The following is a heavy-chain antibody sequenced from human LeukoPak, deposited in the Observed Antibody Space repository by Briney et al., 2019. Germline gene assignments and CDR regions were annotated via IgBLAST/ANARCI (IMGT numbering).Heavy chain of an antibody. CDR3: AKDKDIAAAGFPPEAYFGY. V-gene: IGHV3-30*02. D-gene: IGHD6-13*01. J-gene: IGHJ4*02. Sequence: GGSLRLSCAASGFTFSSYGMHWVRQAPGKGLEWVAFIRYDGSNKYYADSVKGRFTISRDNSKNTLYLQMNSLRAEDTAVYYCAKDKDIAAAGFPPEAYFGYWGQGTLVTVSS. CDR2: IRYDGSNK. CDR1: GFTFSSYG.